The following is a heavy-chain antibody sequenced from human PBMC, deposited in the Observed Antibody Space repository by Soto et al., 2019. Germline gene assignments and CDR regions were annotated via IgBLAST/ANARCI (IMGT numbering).Heavy chain of an antibody. CDR1: GGSFSGYY. D-gene: IGHD3-22*01. J-gene: IGHJ3*02. CDR3: AREGGSYDSGGYLIRGAFDI. CDR2: INHRGRT. Sequence: SETLSLTCAVYGGSFSGYYWSWIRQPPGKGLDRIGDINHRGRTNYNPSLKSRLTISVDTSKNQFSLKLTSVTAADTAVYYCAREGGSYDSGGYLIRGAFDIWGQGTMVTVSS. V-gene: IGHV4-34*09.